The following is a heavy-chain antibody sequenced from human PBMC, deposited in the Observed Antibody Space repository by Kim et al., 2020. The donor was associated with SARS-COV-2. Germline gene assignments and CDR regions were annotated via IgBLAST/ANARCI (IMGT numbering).Heavy chain of an antibody. CDR1: GGSISSYY. CDR2: IYYSGST. CDR3: ARGGGLWFGELSSPLDAFDI. V-gene: IGHV4-59*13. Sequence: SETLSLTCTVSGGSISSYYWSWIRQPPGKGLEWIGYIYYSGSTNYNPSLKSRVTISVDTSKNQFSLKLSSVTAADTAVYYCARGGGLWFGELSSPLDAFDIWGQGTMVTVSS. J-gene: IGHJ3*02. D-gene: IGHD3-10*01.